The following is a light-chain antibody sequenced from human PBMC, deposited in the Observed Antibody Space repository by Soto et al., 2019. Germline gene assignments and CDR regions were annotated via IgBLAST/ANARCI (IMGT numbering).Light chain of an antibody. CDR1: QSIRSW. J-gene: IGKJ2*01. Sequence: DIQMTQSPSTLSASVGDRVTITCRASQSIRSWLAWYQQKPGKAPKLLIYDASSLESGVPSRFSGSGSGTEFTLTISSLQPDDFANYYCQQYNSYSYTFGQGTKLEIK. V-gene: IGKV1-5*01. CDR2: DAS. CDR3: QQYNSYSYT.